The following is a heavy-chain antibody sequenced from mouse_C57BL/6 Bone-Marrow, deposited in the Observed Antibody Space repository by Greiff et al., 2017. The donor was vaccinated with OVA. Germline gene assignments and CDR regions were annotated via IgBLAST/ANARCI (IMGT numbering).Heavy chain of an antibody. CDR3: ARDDGYYVEVWFAY. CDR2: INPNNGGT. V-gene: IGHV1-18*01. D-gene: IGHD2-3*01. J-gene: IGHJ3*01. CDR1: GYTFTDYN. Sequence: EVQLQQSGPELVKPGASVKIPCKASGYTFTDYNMDWVKQSHGKSLEWIGDINPNNGGTIYNQKFKGKATLTVDKSSSTAYMELRSLTSEDTAVYYCARDDGYYVEVWFAYWDQGTLVTVSA.